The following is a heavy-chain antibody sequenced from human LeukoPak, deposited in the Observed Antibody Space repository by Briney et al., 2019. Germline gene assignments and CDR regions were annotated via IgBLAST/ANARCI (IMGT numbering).Heavy chain of an antibody. CDR1: GFTVSNTY. CDR2: IYSGGGT. J-gene: IGHJ4*02. CDR3: AKWTRTTLFRGDRARFDS. Sequence: GGSLRLSCAASGFTVSNTYMSWVRQAPGKGLEWVSLIYSGGGTYSADSVKGRFTISRDISKNTLYLQMNSLRAEDTAVYYCAKWTRTTLFRGDRARFDSWGQGTLVTVSS. D-gene: IGHD3-10*01. V-gene: IGHV3-53*01.